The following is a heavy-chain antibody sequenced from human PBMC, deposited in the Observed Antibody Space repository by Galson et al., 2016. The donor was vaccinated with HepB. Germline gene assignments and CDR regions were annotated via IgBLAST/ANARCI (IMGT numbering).Heavy chain of an antibody. CDR3: ARSANFEWYLDY. CDR2: VIPIFSKT. Sequence: SVKVSCKGSGGTFISYTINWLRLTPGRGLEWMGGVIPIFSKTDYPQKFQGRVTITADTSTSTVYKELHSLRSEDTAVYYCARSANFEWYLDYWGQGTLVTVSS. CDR1: GGTFISYT. V-gene: IGHV1-69*06. D-gene: IGHD3-9*01. J-gene: IGHJ4*02.